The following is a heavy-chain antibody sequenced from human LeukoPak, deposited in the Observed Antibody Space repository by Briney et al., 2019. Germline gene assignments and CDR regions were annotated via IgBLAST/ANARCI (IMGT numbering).Heavy chain of an antibody. D-gene: IGHD4-17*01. CDR2: IYSGGST. V-gene: IGHV3-53*01. Sequence: PGGSLGLSCAASGFTVSSNYMSWVRQAPGKGLEWVSVIYSGGSTYYADSVKGRFTISRDNSKNTLYLQMNSLRAEDTAVYYCARGPTVTLDYWGQGTLVTVSS. CDR1: GFTVSSNY. J-gene: IGHJ4*02. CDR3: ARGPTVTLDY.